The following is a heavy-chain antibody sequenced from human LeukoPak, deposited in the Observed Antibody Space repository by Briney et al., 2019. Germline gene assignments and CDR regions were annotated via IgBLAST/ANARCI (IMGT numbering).Heavy chain of an antibody. D-gene: IGHD2-15*01. Sequence: GGSLRLSCAASGFTFSTYGMHWVRQAPGKGLEWVTVISYDGSDKYYADSVKGRFTISRDNSKNTLYLQMNSLRAEDTAVYYCAKDRPGYCSGGSCYDPLFDYWGQGTLVTVSS. CDR1: GFTFSTYG. CDR3: AKDRPGYCSGGSCYDPLFDY. CDR2: ISYDGSDK. J-gene: IGHJ4*02. V-gene: IGHV3-30*18.